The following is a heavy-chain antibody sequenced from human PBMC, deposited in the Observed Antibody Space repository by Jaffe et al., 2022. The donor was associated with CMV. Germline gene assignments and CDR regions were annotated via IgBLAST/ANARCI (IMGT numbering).Heavy chain of an antibody. CDR1: GYTFTGYY. CDR2: INPNSGGT. D-gene: IGHD2-15*01. Sequence: QVQLVQSGAEVKKPGASVKVSCKASGYTFTGYYMHWVRQAPGQGLEWMGWINPNSGGTNYAQKFQGRVTMTRDTSISTAYMELSRLRSDDTAVYYCARFLIPVAARRGDAFDIWGQGTMVTVSS. V-gene: IGHV1-2*02. J-gene: IGHJ3*02. CDR3: ARFLIPVAARRGDAFDI.